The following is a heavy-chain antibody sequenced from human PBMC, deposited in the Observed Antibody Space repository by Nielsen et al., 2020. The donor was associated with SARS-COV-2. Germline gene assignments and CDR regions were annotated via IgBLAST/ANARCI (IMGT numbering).Heavy chain of an antibody. CDR2: IYPGDSDT. V-gene: IGHV5-51*01. Sequence: GESLKISCQGSGYSFTSYWIGWVRQMPGKGLEWMGIIYPGDSDTRYSPSFQGQVTISADKSISTAYLQWSSLMASDTAMYYCARQALGRDGYINPDFWGQGTLVTVSS. CDR3: ARQALGRDGYINPDF. CDR1: GYSFTSYW. D-gene: IGHD5-24*01. J-gene: IGHJ4*02.